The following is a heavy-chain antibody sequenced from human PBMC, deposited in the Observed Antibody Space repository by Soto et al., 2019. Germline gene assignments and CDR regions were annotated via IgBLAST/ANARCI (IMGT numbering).Heavy chain of an antibody. Sequence: QVQLREAGPGLVKPSETLSLTCTVSGDSITGSYCSWIRQPPGKTLEWIGYIYHSGTTTYNPSLKSRVSISVDTSKNQFSLRLTSVIAADTAVYYCARDMPYAAGSLAGCDYWGQGILVTVSS. CDR2: IYHSGTT. CDR1: GDSITGSY. D-gene: IGHD1-26*01. V-gene: IGHV4-59*01. CDR3: ARDMPYAAGSLAGCDY. J-gene: IGHJ4*02.